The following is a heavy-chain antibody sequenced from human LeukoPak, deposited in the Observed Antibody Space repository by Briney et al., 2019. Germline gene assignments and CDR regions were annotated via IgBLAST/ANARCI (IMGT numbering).Heavy chain of an antibody. D-gene: IGHD6-19*01. CDR3: ARESSGWSADY. J-gene: IGHJ4*02. CDR2: ISSSSSYI. Sequence: PGWSLRLSFAASGFTFSSYSMNWVRQAPGKGLEWVSSISSSSSYIYYADSVKGRFTISRDNAKNSLYLQMNSLRAEDTAVYYCARESSGWSADYWGQGTLVTVSS. V-gene: IGHV3-21*01. CDR1: GFTFSSYS.